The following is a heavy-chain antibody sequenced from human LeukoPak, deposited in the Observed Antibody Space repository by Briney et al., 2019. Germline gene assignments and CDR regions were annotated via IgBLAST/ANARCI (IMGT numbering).Heavy chain of an antibody. CDR3: TRGATTFDAFDI. V-gene: IGHV1-3*01. D-gene: IGHD4-17*01. Sequence: GASVNVSCKASGYTFTSYAMHWVRQAPGQRLEWMGWINAGNGNTKYSQKFQGRVTITRDTSASTAYMELSSLRSEDTAVYYCTRGATTFDAFDIWGQGTMVTVSS. CDR2: INAGNGNT. J-gene: IGHJ3*02. CDR1: GYTFTSYA.